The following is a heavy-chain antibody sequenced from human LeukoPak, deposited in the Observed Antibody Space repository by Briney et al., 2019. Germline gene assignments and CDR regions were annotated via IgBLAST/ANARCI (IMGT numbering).Heavy chain of an antibody. V-gene: IGHV4-30-4*08. CDR3: ARATPFGFGESFDY. CDR1: GGSISSGDYY. CDR2: IYYSEST. D-gene: IGHD3-10*01. J-gene: IGHJ4*02. Sequence: PSQTLSLTCTVSGGSISSGDYYWRWIRQPPGKGLEGIGYIYYSESTYYNPSLKSRVTISVDTSKNQFSLKLSSATAADTAVYYCARATPFGFGESFDYWGQGTLVTVSS.